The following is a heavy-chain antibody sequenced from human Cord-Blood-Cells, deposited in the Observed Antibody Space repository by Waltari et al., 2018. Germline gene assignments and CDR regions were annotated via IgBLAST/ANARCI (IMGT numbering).Heavy chain of an antibody. J-gene: IGHJ4*02. CDR1: GGSFSGYY. V-gene: IGHV4-34*01. CDR3: ARGRTVTNRYFDY. CDR2: INHSGSP. D-gene: IGHD4-17*01. Sequence: QVQLQQWGAGLLKPSETLSLTCAVYGGSFSGYYWSWIRQPPGKGLEWIGEINHSGSPNYNPSLKSRVTISVDTSKNQFSLKLSSVTAADTAVYYCARGRTVTNRYFDYWGQGTLVTVSS.